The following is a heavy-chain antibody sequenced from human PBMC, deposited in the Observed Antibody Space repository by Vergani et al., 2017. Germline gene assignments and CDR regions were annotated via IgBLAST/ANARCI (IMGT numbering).Heavy chain of an antibody. CDR2: IYHSGST. CDR3: ARGGFYGDRVPPDY. D-gene: IGHD4-17*01. CDR1: GGSLSSSNW. V-gene: IGHV4-4*02. J-gene: IGHJ4*02. Sequence: QVQLPESGPGLVKPSGTLSLTCAVSGGSLSSSNWWSWVRQPPGKGLEWIGVIYHSGSTNYNPSLKSRVTISVDKSKNQFSLKLSSVTAADTAVYYCARGGFYGDRVPPDYWGQGTLVTVSS.